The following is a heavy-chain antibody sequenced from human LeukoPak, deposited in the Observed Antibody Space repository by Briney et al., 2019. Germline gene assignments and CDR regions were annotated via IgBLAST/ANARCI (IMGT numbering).Heavy chain of an antibody. Sequence: SETLSLTCTVSGGSISSGGYYWSWIRQPPGKGLEWIGYIYHSGSTYYNPSLKSRVTISVDRSKNQFSLKLSSVTAADTAVYYCARAEDYFDYWGQGTLVTVSS. V-gene: IGHV4-30-2*01. CDR2: IYHSGST. CDR1: GGSISSGGYY. CDR3: ARAEDYFDY. J-gene: IGHJ4*02.